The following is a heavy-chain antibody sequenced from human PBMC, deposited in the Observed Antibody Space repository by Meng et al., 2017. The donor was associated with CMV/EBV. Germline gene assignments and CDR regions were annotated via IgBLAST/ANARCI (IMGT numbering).Heavy chain of an antibody. J-gene: IGHJ4*02. Sequence: FSGFSLRIDEVGVGWIRQPPGKALEWLALIYWNDDKRYSPSLRNRLTIIKDTSKSQVVLIMTNVDPLDTATYYCAHRLKRGIDPFDYWGQGTPVTVSS. CDR2: IYWNDDK. CDR3: AHRLKRGIDPFDY. V-gene: IGHV2-5*01. D-gene: IGHD3-16*01. CDR1: GFSLRIDEVG.